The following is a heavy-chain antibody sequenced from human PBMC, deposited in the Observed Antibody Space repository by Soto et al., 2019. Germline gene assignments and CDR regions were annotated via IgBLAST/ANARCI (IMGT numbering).Heavy chain of an antibody. Sequence: QVQLQESGPGLVKPSQTLSLTCTVSGGSISSGGYYWSWIRQHPGKGLEWIGYIYYSGSTYYNPSLKSRVTIPVDTSKNQFSLKLSSVTAADTAVYYCARVRYCSGGSCLSGAFDIWGQGTMVTVSS. V-gene: IGHV4-31*03. J-gene: IGHJ3*02. CDR3: ARVRYCSGGSCLSGAFDI. D-gene: IGHD2-15*01. CDR1: GGSISSGGYY. CDR2: IYYSGST.